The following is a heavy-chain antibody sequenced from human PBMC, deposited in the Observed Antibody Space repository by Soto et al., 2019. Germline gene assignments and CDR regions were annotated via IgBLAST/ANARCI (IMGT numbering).Heavy chain of an antibody. CDR1: GFTFSGYG. D-gene: IGHD2-2*01. CDR3: ARDPSEGRVGNCFEP. CDR2: ISSSTSYV. J-gene: IGHJ5*01. V-gene: IGHV3-21*06. Sequence: PGGSLRLSCAASGFTFSGYGMNWLRQAPGKGLEWVASISSSTSYVYYADSVKGRFSTSRDNAKNILYLEMYALRTEDTAVYYCARDPSEGRVGNCFEPWGQGTMVTVSS.